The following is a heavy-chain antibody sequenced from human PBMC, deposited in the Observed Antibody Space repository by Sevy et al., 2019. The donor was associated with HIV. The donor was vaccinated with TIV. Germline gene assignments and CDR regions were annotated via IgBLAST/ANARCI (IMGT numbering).Heavy chain of an antibody. CDR3: ARTPKYCSGGSCYNDY. CDR2: IIPIFGTA. Sequence: ASVKVSCKASGGTFSSYAISWVRQAPGQGLEWMGGIIPIFGTANYAQKFQGRVTITEDESTSPAYMELSSLRSEDTAVYYCARTPKYCSGGSCYNDYWGQGTLVTVSS. CDR1: GGTFSSYA. V-gene: IGHV1-69*13. J-gene: IGHJ4*02. D-gene: IGHD2-15*01.